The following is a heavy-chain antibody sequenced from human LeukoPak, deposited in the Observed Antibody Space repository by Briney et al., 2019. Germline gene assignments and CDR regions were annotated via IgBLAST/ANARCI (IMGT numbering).Heavy chain of an antibody. CDR3: ARDYRGIRRAGHGFDI. Sequence: SETLSLTCAVSDYSTSSDYFWGWIRQPPGKGLEWIGNIYHSGSTYYNPSLKSRVTISVDTSKNQFSLNLSSVTAADTAVYYCARDYRGIRRAGHGFDIWGQGTMVTVSS. CDR1: DYSTSSDYF. J-gene: IGHJ3*02. V-gene: IGHV4-38-2*02. CDR2: IYHSGST. D-gene: IGHD3-10*01.